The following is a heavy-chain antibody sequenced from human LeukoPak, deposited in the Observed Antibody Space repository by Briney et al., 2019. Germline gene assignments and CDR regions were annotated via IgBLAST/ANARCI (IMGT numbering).Heavy chain of an antibody. J-gene: IGHJ4*02. Sequence: SETLSLTCAVYGGSFSGYYWSWIRQPPGKGLEWIGEINHSGSTNYNPPLKSRVTISVDTSKNQFSLKLSSVTAADTAVYYCARHSRWELLFFDYWGQGTLVTVSS. V-gene: IGHV4-34*01. CDR2: INHSGST. D-gene: IGHD1-26*01. CDR3: ARHSRWELLFFDY. CDR1: GGSFSGYY.